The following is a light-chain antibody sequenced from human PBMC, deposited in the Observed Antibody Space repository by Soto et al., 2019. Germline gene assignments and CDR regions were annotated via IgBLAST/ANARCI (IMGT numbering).Light chain of an antibody. Sequence: QSALTQPASVSGSPGQSITISCTGTSSDVGGYNYVSWYQQHPGKAPKLMIFDVSNRPSGASNRFSGSKSDNTASLTISGLQAEDEADYYCSSYTSSSTRVFGTGTKHTVL. CDR3: SSYTSSSTRV. J-gene: IGLJ1*01. CDR2: DVS. CDR1: SSDVGGYNY. V-gene: IGLV2-14*01.